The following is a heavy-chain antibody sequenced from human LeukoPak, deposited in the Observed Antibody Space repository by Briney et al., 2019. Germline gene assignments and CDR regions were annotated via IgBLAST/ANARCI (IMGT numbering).Heavy chain of an antibody. CDR3: ASPNYYDSSGYLYYFDY. CDR1: GGTFSSYA. J-gene: IGHJ4*02. CDR2: IIPIFGTA. Sequence: SVKLSCKASGGTFSSYAISWVRQDPGQGLEWMGGIIPIFGTANYAQKFQGRVTITADESTSTAYMELSSLRSEDTAVYYCASPNYYDSSGYLYYFDYWGQGTLVTVSS. V-gene: IGHV1-69*01. D-gene: IGHD3-22*01.